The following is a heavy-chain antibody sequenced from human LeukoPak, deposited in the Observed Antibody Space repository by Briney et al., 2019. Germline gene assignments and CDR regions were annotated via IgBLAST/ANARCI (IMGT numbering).Heavy chain of an antibody. V-gene: IGHV3-23*01. Sequence: GGSLRLSCAASGFTFSSYAMSWVRQAPGKGLGWVSAISGSGGSTYYADSVKGRFTISRDNSKNTLYLQMNSLRAEDTAVYYCAKAPGRSTYYNGMDVWGQGTTVTVSS. CDR2: ISGSGGST. J-gene: IGHJ6*02. CDR1: GFTFSSYA. D-gene: IGHD5/OR15-5a*01. CDR3: AKAPGRSTYYNGMDV.